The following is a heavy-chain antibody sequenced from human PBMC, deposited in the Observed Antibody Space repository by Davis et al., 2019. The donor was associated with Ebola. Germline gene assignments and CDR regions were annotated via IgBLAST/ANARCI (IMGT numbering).Heavy chain of an antibody. D-gene: IGHD1-1*01. J-gene: IGHJ4*02. CDR2: INPNSGGT. Sequence: AASVKVSCKTSGDTFDTYTIAWVRQAPGQGLEWMGRINPNSGGTNYAQKFQGRVTMTRDTSISTAYMELSRLRSDDTAVFYCARAQFPTTSDHWGQGTLVTVSS. CDR3: ARAQFPTTSDH. CDR1: GDTFDTYT. V-gene: IGHV1-2*06.